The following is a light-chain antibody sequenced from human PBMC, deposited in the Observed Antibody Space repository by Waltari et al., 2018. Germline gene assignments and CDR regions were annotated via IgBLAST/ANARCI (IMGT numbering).Light chain of an antibody. V-gene: IGKV1-33*01. CDR2: DAA. CDR1: QDVINY. Sequence: DMQMTQSPASLSASVGDRVTITCQPSQDVINYINWYQQKPGKAPQLLIYDAATLKTGVPSRFSGRQSGTYFTLTISGLQPEDVGTYYCQQSEAFGQGTTVEI. J-gene: IGKJ1*01. CDR3: QQSEA.